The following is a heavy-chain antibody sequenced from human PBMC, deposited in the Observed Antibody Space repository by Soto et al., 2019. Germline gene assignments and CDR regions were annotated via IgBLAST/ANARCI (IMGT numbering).Heavy chain of an antibody. D-gene: IGHD2-2*01. J-gene: IGHJ4*02. Sequence: GGSLRLSCAASGFTFSNYWMHWVRQAPGKGLVWVSRIDTDGGTSTYADSVKGRFTISRDNAKNTLYLQMSSLRAEDTAVYYCVRSLASQACWGQGTLVTVSS. V-gene: IGHV3-74*01. CDR3: VRSLASQAC. CDR1: GFTFSNYW. CDR2: IDTDGGTS.